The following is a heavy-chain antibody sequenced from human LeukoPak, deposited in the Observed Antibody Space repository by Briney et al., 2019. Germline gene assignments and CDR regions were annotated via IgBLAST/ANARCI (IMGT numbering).Heavy chain of an antibody. CDR2: IYYSGST. D-gene: IGHD6-19*01. V-gene: IGHV4-39*07. CDR3: ARINGWSGAQYYFDS. J-gene: IGHJ4*02. Sequence: SETLSLTCTVSGGSISSSSYYWGWIRQPPGKGLEWIGSIYYSGSTYYNPSLKSRVTISIDTSKKNFSLNLSSVTAADTAVYYCARINGWSGAQYYFDSWGQGTLVTVSS. CDR1: GGSISSSSYY.